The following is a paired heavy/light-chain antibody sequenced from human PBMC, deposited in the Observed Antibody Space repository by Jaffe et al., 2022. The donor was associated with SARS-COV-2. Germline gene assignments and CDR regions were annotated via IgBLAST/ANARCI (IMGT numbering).Heavy chain of an antibody. Sequence: VQLVESGGGLVQPGGSLRLSCEVSGFTFSDHYIDWVRQAPGKGLEWVGRSKNKANSYITEYAASVKGRFTISRDDSKNSLYLQMSSLKTEDTAVYYCARGSAYSSPQDSWGQGTLVTVSS. CDR3: ARGSAYSSPQDS. CDR2: SKNKANSYIT. CDR1: GFTFSDHY. V-gene: IGHV3-72*01. D-gene: IGHD6-13*01. J-gene: IGHJ4*02.
Light chain of an antibody. CDR3: QQYNNFWT. Sequence: DIQMTQSPSTLSASVGDRVTITCRASQSIGTWVAWYQQKPGKAPNLLIYQASSLESGVPSRFSGSGSGTEFTLTISSLQPDDFATYYCQQYNNFWTFGQGTKVEIK. J-gene: IGKJ1*01. CDR2: QAS. V-gene: IGKV1-5*03. CDR1: QSIGTW.